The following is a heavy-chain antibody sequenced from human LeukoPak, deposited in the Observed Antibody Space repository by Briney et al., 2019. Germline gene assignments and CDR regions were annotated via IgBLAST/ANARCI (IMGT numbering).Heavy chain of an antibody. CDR2: ISYNGGTL. J-gene: IGHJ4*02. CDR3: AANWNLDH. V-gene: IGHV3-30*17. D-gene: IGHD1-1*01. Sequence: GRSLRLSCAASGFTFTRYAMCWVRQAPGKGPEFVAIISYNGGTLYYADFVKGRFTISRDDSKNTVYLQMNSLRDEDTAIYYCAANWNLDHWGQGVLVTVSS. CDR1: GFTFTRYA.